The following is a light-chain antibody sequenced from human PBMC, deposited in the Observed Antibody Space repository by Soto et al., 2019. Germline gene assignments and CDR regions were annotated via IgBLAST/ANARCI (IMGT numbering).Light chain of an antibody. CDR2: AAS. V-gene: IGKV3-20*01. J-gene: IGKJ1*01. Sequence: SVLTRSPGPLSLSPGERANIYCWASQSVSSYYLAWYQQKPGQAPRLLIYAASSRVTGIPDRFSGGGSGTDFTLTISRLEPEDFAVYYCQQCGSSPWTFGQGTKVDIK. CDR3: QQCGSSPWT. CDR1: QSVSSYY.